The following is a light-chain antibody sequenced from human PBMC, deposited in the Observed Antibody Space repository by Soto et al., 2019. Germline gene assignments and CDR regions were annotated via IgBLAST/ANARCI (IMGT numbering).Light chain of an antibody. Sequence: IVLTQSPAILSVSPGERATLSCRASQRISRSLAWYQQNPGQAPRLLISDASTRATGIPARYSGRGSGTEFTLTISSLQTEDFARYDCHQHSSWPPGTFGQGTKVEIK. CDR2: DAS. J-gene: IGKJ2*01. CDR1: QRISRS. V-gene: IGKV3-15*01. CDR3: HQHSSWPPGT.